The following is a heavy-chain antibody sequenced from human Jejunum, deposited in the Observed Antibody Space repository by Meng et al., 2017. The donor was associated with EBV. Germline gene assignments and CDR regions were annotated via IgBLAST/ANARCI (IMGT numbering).Heavy chain of an antibody. CDR3: ARGSDAYKTGY. CDR2: IYNGVDI. Sequence: QVQLQESGPGRGKPSETLSLACTASGGSISSDHWSWIRQPPGKGLEWIGCIYNGVDIKHNPSLQSRVTMSVETSRNQFSLKLSSVTAADTAVYYCARGSDAYKTGYWGQGTLVTVSS. J-gene: IGHJ4*02. V-gene: IGHV4-4*07. D-gene: IGHD5-24*01. CDR1: GGSISSDH.